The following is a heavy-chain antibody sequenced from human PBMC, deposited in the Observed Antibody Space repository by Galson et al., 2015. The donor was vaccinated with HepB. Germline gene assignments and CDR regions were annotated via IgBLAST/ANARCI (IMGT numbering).Heavy chain of an antibody. V-gene: IGHV1-46*01. CDR2: INPSGGST. D-gene: IGHD3-3*01. CDR3: ARSITIFGVGKTHFDY. CDR1: GYTFTSYY. J-gene: IGHJ4*02. Sequence: SVKVSCKASGYTFTSYYMHWVRQAPGQGLEWMGIINPSGGSTSYAQKFQGRVTMTRDTSTSTVYMELSSLRSEDTAVYYCARSITIFGVGKTHFDYWGQGTLVTVSS.